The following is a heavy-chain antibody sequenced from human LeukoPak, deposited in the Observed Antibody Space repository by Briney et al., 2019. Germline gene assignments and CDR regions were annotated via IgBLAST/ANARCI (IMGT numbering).Heavy chain of an antibody. D-gene: IGHD1-26*01. V-gene: IGHV3-23*01. CDR1: GFTFSSYA. CDR2: VSGRGYNT. J-gene: IGHJ4*02. CDR3: AKGPPTTRSGSYPSY. Sequence: GGSLRLSCAASGFTFSSYAMSWARQAPGKGLEWVSAVSGRGYNTYYADSVKGRFTISRDNSKNTVFLQMNSLRAEDTAVYYCAKGPPTTRSGSYPSYWGQGTLVTVSS.